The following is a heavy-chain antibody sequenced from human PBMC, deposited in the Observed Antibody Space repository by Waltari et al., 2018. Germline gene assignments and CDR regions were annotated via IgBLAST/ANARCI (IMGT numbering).Heavy chain of an antibody. CDR3: ARHLYSIDYLELAK. CDR2: ISDSGVIT. J-gene: IGHJ4*02. D-gene: IGHD3-22*01. Sequence: EEHLLESGGGLAQPGGSLRLSCAASGFNFISHAMSWVRQAPGKGLEGFSGISDSGVITKYADAVKGRFTVSRDNSKNTVFLHLNSLRAEDTAIYYCARHLYSIDYLELAKWGQGTLVTVSS. V-gene: IGHV3-23*01. CDR1: GFNFISHA.